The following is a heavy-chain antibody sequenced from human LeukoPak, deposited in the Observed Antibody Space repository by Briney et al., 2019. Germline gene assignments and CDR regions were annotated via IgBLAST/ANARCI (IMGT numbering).Heavy chain of an antibody. Sequence: SETLSLTCTVSGGSISSGSYYWSWIRQPAGKGLEWIGRIYSSGRTNYNPSLKSRVTISIDTSKNQFSLRLSSVTAADTAVYYCARVDPLNYYDGSGPPSDWGQGTLVTVSS. CDR3: ARVDPLNYYDGSGPPSD. J-gene: IGHJ4*02. CDR1: GGSISSGSYY. CDR2: IYSSGRT. D-gene: IGHD3-22*01. V-gene: IGHV4-61*02.